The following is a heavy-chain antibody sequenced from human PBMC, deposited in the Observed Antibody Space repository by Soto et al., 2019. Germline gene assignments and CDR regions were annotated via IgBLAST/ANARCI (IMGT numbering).Heavy chain of an antibody. CDR3: ARLSGRWQSWFDP. J-gene: IGHJ5*02. V-gene: IGHV4-31*03. D-gene: IGHD6-25*01. CDR2: IYYSGNT. Sequence: QVQLQESGPGLVKPSQTLSLTCIVSGGSISSNDFYWSWIRQHPGKGLEWIGYIYYSGNTYYNPSLKGRVTILVDTSKNQFSLKVSSVTAADTAVYSCARLSGRWQSWFDPWGQGTLVTVSS. CDR1: GGSISSNDFY.